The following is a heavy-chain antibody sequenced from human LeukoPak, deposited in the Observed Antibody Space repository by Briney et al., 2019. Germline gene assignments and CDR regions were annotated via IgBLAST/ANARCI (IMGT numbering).Heavy chain of an antibody. CDR2: ILYDGSSK. CDR3: ARDLSGVTGYTYGRGIDY. CDR1: GFIFSNYA. V-gene: IGHV3-30*04. D-gene: IGHD5-18*01. Sequence: GGSLRLSCAASGFIFSNYAMHWVRPAPDKGLEWVAAILYDGSSKYYADSVKGRFTISRDNAKTSLYLQMNSLRAEDTAVYYCARDLSGVTGYTYGRGIDYWGQGTLVTVSS. J-gene: IGHJ4*02.